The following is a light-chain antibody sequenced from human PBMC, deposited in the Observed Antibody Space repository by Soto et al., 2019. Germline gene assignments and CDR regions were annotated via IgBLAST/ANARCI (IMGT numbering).Light chain of an antibody. J-gene: IGLJ1*01. Sequence: QSALTQPASVSGSPGQSVTISCTGTSSDVGGYNYVSWYQQHPGKAPKLMIYEVSNRPSGVSNRFSGSKSGNTASLTISGLQAEDEADYYCSSYTSSNTLLYVFGTGTKGTVL. V-gene: IGLV2-14*01. CDR1: SSDVGGYNY. CDR2: EVS. CDR3: SSYTSSNTLLYV.